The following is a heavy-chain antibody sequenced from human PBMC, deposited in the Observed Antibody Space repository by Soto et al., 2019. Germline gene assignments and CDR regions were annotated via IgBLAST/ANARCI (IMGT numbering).Heavy chain of an antibody. CDR1: GYTFTKNA. CDR3: TIDDYGTIYGRFDP. D-gene: IGHD4-17*01. V-gene: IGHV1-3*01. CDR2: INPLNGYT. J-gene: IGHJ5*02. Sequence: QVQLVQSGAAVRKPGASVKVSCKTSGYTFTKNALHWVRQAPGRGPEWMGWINPLNGYTKYSERLKGIVTLTRDTSASTAFMELRSLRSEDTATYDCTIDDYGTIYGRFDPWGQGTLVTVSS.